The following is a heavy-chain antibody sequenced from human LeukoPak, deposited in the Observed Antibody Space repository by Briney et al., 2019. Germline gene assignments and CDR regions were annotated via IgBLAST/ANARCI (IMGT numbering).Heavy chain of an antibody. V-gene: IGHV3-30-3*01. J-gene: IGHJ6*02. CDR3: ARQIDMDV. CDR1: GFTFSSYT. CDR2: ISYDGSNK. Sequence: GGSLRLSCAASGFTFSSYTMHWVRQAPGKGLEWVAVISYDGSNKYYADSVKGRFTISRDNSKNTLYLQTNSLRAEDTSVYYCARQIDMDVWGQGTTVTVSS.